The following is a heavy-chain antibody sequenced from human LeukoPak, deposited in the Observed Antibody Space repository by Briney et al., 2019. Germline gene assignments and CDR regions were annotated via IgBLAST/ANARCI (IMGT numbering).Heavy chain of an antibody. D-gene: IGHD3-3*01. Sequence: ASVKVSCKASGYTFTSYYMHWVRQAPGQGLEWMGIINPSGGSTSYAQKFQGRVTMTRDTSTSTVYMELSSLRSEDTAVYYCARGPYDFWSGYYPGGHWGQGTLVTVSS. J-gene: IGHJ4*02. CDR2: INPSGGST. V-gene: IGHV1-46*01. CDR1: GYTFTSYY. CDR3: ARGPYDFWSGYYPGGH.